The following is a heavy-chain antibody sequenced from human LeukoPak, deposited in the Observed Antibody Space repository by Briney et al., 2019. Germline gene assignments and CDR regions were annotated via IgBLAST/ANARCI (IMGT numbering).Heavy chain of an antibody. CDR3: AKSAYYDASGYYREYYFDY. CDR1: GFTFSSYA. CDR2: ISYDGSNK. V-gene: IGHV3-30*04. Sequence: GGSLRLSCAASGFTFSSYAMHWVRQAPGKGLEWVAVISYDGSNKYYADSVKGRFTISRDKTKNTLYMQMNSLRAEDTAVYYCAKSAYYDASGYYREYYFDYWGQGTLVTVSS. D-gene: IGHD3-22*01. J-gene: IGHJ4*02.